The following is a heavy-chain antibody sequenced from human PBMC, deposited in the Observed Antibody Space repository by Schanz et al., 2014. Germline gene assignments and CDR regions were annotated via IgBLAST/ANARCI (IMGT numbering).Heavy chain of an antibody. Sequence: EVQLLESGGGLVQPGGSLRLSCAASGFTFATYAMSWVRQAPGKGLQWVSSLSGDGGTTHYADSVKGRFTISRDNYKNTQYLQMNTLSAEDTAVYFCARPFLVYYGDLAYWGQGTLLTVSS. CDR1: GFTFATYA. CDR3: ARPFLVYYGDLAY. V-gene: IGHV3-23*01. D-gene: IGHD4-17*01. CDR2: LSGDGGTT. J-gene: IGHJ4*02.